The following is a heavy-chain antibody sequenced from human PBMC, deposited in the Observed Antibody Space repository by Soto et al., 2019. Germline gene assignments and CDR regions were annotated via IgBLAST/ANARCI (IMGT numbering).Heavy chain of an antibody. V-gene: IGHV3-23*01. Sequence: GGSLRLSCAASGFTFSSYAMSCVRQAPGKGLESVSPISGSGGSTYYADSVKDRFTISTDNSKHTLYLQMNSLRAEYTAVYYCAKDGAAAGANYYYYYGMDVWGQGTTVTVSS. CDR3: AKDGAAAGANYYYYYGMDV. CDR1: GFTFSSYA. CDR2: ISGSGGST. D-gene: IGHD6-13*01. J-gene: IGHJ6*02.